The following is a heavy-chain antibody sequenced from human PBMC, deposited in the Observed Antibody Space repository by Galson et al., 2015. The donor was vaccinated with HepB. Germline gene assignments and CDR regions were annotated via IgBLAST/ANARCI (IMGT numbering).Heavy chain of an antibody. J-gene: IGHJ6*02. V-gene: IGHV1-69*13. Sequence: SVKVSCKASGGTFSDYTISWVRQAPGQGLEWMGGIIPIFGTANYAQKFQGRVTITADESTSTAYMELSSLRSEDTAVYYCARVEGSSWYGDGFYYYGMDVWGQGTTVTVSS. CDR2: IIPIFGTA. CDR3: ARVEGSSWYGDGFYYYGMDV. D-gene: IGHD6-13*01. CDR1: GGTFSDYT.